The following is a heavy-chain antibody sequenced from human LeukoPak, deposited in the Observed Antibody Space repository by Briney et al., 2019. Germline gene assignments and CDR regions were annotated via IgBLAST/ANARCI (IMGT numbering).Heavy chain of an antibody. J-gene: IGHJ4*02. D-gene: IGHD3-9*01. CDR3: AREGLYYDILTGYIDY. CDR2: IIPIFGTA. CDR1: GGTFSSYA. V-gene: IGHV1-69*05. Sequence: GASVKVSCKASGGTFSSYAISWVRQAPGQGLEWMGGIIPIFGTANYAQKFQGRVTITTDESTSTAYMELSSLRSEDTAMYYCAREGLYYDILTGYIDYWGQGTLVTVSS.